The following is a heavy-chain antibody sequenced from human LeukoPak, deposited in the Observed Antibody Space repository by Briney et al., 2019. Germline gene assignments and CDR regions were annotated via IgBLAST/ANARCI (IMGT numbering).Heavy chain of an antibody. D-gene: IGHD3-16*01. V-gene: IGHV1-2*02. J-gene: IGHJ4*02. CDR1: GYSFTAFY. CDR2: IHPRRGDT. CDR3: ARDLMTTPTWDFDY. Sequence: ASVKVSCKTSGYSFTAFYIHWVRQAPGQGLEWMGWIHPRRGDTNYAQKFQGRVTVTRDTSISTAYMELSSLESDDTAVYYCARDLMTTPTWDFDYWGQGTLVSVSS.